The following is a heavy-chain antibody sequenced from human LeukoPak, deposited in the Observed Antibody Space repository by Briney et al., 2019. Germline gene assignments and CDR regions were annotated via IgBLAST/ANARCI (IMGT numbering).Heavy chain of an antibody. D-gene: IGHD3-9*01. V-gene: IGHV3-74*01. Sequence: GGSLRLSCAASGFTFSSYGMSWVRHAPGKGLVWVSRINRYGSSTIYADSVKGRFTISRDNAKNTLYLQMNSLRAEDTSVYYCARDSELERRYFDWLLGGVYYFDYWGQGTLVTVSS. J-gene: IGHJ4*02. CDR2: INRYGSST. CDR1: GFTFSSYG. CDR3: ARDSELERRYFDWLLGGVYYFDY.